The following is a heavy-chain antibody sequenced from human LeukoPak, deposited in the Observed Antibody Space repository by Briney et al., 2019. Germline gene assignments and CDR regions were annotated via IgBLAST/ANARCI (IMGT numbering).Heavy chain of an antibody. CDR3: ARWSGGWSASAFDI. Sequence: SETLSLTCTVSGGSISSYYWSWIRQPAGKGLEWIGRIYTSGSTNCNPSLKSRVTMSVDTSKNQFSLKLSSVTAADTAVYYCARWSGGWSASAFDIWGQGTMVTVSS. V-gene: IGHV4-4*07. CDR1: GGSISSYY. J-gene: IGHJ3*02. D-gene: IGHD3-3*01. CDR2: IYTSGST.